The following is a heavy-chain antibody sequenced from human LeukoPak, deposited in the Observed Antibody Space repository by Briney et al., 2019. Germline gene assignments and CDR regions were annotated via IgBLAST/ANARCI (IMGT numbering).Heavy chain of an antibody. Sequence: PGGSLRLSCAASGFTFSSYGMSWVRQAPGKGLEWVANIKQDGSETYCVDSVKGRFTISRDNAKNSLYLQMNSLRDKDTAVYYCARGGSGYSYGKIDSWGQGILVTVSS. CDR2: IKQDGSET. CDR3: ARGGSGYSYGKIDS. CDR1: GFTFSSYG. D-gene: IGHD5-18*01. V-gene: IGHV3-7*01. J-gene: IGHJ4*02.